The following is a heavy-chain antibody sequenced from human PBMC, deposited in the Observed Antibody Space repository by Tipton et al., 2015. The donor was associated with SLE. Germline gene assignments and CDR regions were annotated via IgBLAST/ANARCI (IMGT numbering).Heavy chain of an antibody. D-gene: IGHD3-16*01. CDR1: GDYITSDIYY. Sequence: TLSLTCFVSGDYITSDIYYWGWVRQPPGKGLEWIASIYHSGSTFYNLSLKSRVTISADTSKNQLSLRLTSVTAADTAVYYCARDPQGDERAPAAWWGQGTLVIVSS. V-gene: IGHV4-39*07. CDR2: IYHSGST. CDR3: ARDPQGDERAPAAW. J-gene: IGHJ4*02.